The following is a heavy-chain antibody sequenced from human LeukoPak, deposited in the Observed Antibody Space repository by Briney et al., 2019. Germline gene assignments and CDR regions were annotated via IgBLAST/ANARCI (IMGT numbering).Heavy chain of an antibody. CDR2: INHSGST. Sequence: SETLSLTCTVSGGSISSYYWSWIRQPPGKGLEWIGEINHSGSTNYNPSLKSRVTISVDTSKNQFSLKLSSVTAADTAVYYCAGKGVWGSYRHFNYWGKGTLVTVSS. CDR1: GGSISSYY. J-gene: IGHJ4*02. V-gene: IGHV4-34*01. CDR3: AGKGVWGSYRHFNY. D-gene: IGHD3-16*02.